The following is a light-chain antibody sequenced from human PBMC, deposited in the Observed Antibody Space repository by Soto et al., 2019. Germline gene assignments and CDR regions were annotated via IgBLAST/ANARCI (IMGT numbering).Light chain of an antibody. CDR1: SSDVGRYNY. CDR3: SSYTTSNTLVV. J-gene: IGLJ2*01. CDR2: DVF. V-gene: IGLV2-14*01. Sequence: QSALTQPASVSGSPGQSITISCTGTSSDVGRYNYISWYQQHPGKAPKLMIYDVFNRPSGVSYRFSGSKSGNTASLTISGLQAEDEANYYCSSYTTSNTLVVFGGGTKLTVL.